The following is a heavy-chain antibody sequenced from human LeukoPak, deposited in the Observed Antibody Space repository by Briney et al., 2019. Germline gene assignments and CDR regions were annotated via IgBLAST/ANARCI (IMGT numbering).Heavy chain of an antibody. CDR3: ARDDDILTGYPFDY. J-gene: IGHJ4*02. CDR2: ISSSSSYI. CDR1: GFTFSSYS. D-gene: IGHD3-9*01. V-gene: IGHV3-21*01. Sequence: GGPLRLSCAASGFTFSSYSMNWVRQAPGKGLEWVSSISSSSSYIYYADSVKGRFTISRDNAKNSLYLQMNSLRAEDTAVYYCARDDDILTGYPFDYWGQGTLVTVSS.